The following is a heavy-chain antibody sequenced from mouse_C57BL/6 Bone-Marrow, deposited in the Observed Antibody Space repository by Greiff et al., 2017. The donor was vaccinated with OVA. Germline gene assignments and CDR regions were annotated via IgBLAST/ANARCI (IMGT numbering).Heavy chain of an antibody. Sequence: QVHVKQSGAELVRPGTSVKMSCKASGYTFTNYWIGWAKQRPGHGLEWIGDINPNNGGTSYNQKFKGKATLTVDKSSSTAYMELRSLTSEDSAVYYCARRVELTFYYFDYWGQGTTLTVSS. CDR1: GYTFTNYW. V-gene: IGHV1-63*01. J-gene: IGHJ2*01. CDR3: ARRVELTFYYFDY. D-gene: IGHD4-1*01. CDR2: INPNNGGT.